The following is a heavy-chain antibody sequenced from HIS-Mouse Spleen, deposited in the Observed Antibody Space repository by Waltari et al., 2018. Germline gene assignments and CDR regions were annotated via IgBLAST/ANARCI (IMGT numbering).Heavy chain of an antibody. D-gene: IGHD6-13*01. CDR3: AREIPYSSSWYDWYFDL. CDR1: GGSISSSSYY. Sequence: QLQLQESGPGLVKPSETLSLTCTVSGGSISSSSYYWGWTRQPPGKGLEGIGSIYYSGSPYYNPSLKSRVTISVDTSKNQFSLKLSSVTAADTAVYYCAREIPYSSSWYDWYFDLWGRGTLVTVSS. V-gene: IGHV4-39*07. CDR2: IYYSGSP. J-gene: IGHJ2*01.